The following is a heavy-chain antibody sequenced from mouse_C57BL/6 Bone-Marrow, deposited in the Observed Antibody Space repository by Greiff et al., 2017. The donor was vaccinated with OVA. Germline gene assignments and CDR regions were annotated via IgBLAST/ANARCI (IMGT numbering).Heavy chain of an antibody. J-gene: IGHJ3*01. D-gene: IGHD2-13*01. CDR1: GYAITSCYY. CDR2: ISYDDNN. V-gene: IGHV3-6*01. CDR3: GREDGDYQY. Sequence: EVKLQESGPGLVKPSQSLSLTCSVTGYAITSCYYLNWIRQFPGNQLEWLGYISYDDNNNYNPSLKNRNSITSAASKNQCFLKLNSVTTEDTATYCCGREDGDYQYWGQGTLVTVSA.